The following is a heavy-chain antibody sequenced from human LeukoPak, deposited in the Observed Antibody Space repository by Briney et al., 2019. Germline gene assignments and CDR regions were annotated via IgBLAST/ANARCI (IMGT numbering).Heavy chain of an antibody. CDR1: GLTFSSYA. CDR3: AKQYSSGWYHYFDY. CDR2: ISGSGGST. V-gene: IGHV3-23*01. J-gene: IGHJ4*02. Sequence: GGSLRLSCAASGLTFSSYAMSWVRQAPGKGLEWVSAISGSGGSTYYADSVKGRFTISRDNSKNTLYLQMNSLRAEDTAVYYCAKQYSSGWYHYFDYWGQGTLVTVSS. D-gene: IGHD6-19*01.